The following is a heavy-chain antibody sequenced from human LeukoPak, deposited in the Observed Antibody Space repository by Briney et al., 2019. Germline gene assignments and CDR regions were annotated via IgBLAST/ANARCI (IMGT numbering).Heavy chain of an antibody. CDR3: ANSGDFYDSSYYFDY. Sequence: SVKVSCKASGGTFSSYTISWVRQAPGQGLEWMGRIIPILGIANYAQKFQGRVTITADKSTSTAYMELSSLRSEDTAVYYCANSGDFYDSSYYFDYWGQGTRVTVSS. D-gene: IGHD3-22*01. J-gene: IGHJ4*02. CDR1: GGTFSSYT. V-gene: IGHV1-69*02. CDR2: IIPILGIA.